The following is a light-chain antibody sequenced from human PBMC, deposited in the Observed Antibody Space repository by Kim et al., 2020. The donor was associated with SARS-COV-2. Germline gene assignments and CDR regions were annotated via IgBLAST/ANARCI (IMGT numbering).Light chain of an antibody. V-gene: IGKV3-20*01. Sequence: LSPGERATLSCRASQSVRSSYIAWYQQKPGQAPRLLIYGASSGATGIPDRFRGSGSGTDFTLTISRLEPEDFAVYYCQQYDSPPWTFGQGTKVDIK. CDR2: GAS. J-gene: IGKJ1*01. CDR1: QSVRSSY. CDR3: QQYDSPPWT.